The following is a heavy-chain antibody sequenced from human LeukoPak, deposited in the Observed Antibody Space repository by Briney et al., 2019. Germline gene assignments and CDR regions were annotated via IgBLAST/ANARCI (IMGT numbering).Heavy chain of an antibody. CDR2: IYYSGST. D-gene: IGHD3-22*01. CDR1: GGSISSGGYY. J-gene: IGHJ2*01. CDR3: ARPNGYYDPIDHWYFDL. V-gene: IGHV4-31*03. Sequence: TPSQTLSLTCTVSGGSISSGGYYWSWIRQHPGKGLEWIGYIYYSGSTYYNPSLKSRVTISVDTSKNQFSLKLSSVTAADTAVYYCARPNGYYDPIDHWYFDLWGRGTLVTVSS.